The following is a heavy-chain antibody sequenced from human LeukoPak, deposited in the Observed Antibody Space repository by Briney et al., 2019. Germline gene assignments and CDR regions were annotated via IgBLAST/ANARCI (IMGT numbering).Heavy chain of an antibody. V-gene: IGHV3-7*01. D-gene: IGHD3-16*02. J-gene: IGHJ6*03. CDR2: IKEDGSEE. Sequence: GGSLRLSCVGSGFSFSTYWMSWVRQAPGKGLEWVANIKEDGSEEYYVDSVKGRFTMSRDNAKNSVYLQMNRLSVEDTAVYYCARRSYRGVIGLYYYYYMDVWGKGTPVTVSS. CDR1: GFSFSTYW. CDR3: ARRSYRGVIGLYYYYYMDV.